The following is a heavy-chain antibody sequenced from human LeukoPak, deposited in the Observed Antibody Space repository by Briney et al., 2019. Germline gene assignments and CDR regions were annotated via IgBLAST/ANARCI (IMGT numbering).Heavy chain of an antibody. CDR2: IYYSGST. J-gene: IGHJ1*01. V-gene: IGHV4-31*03. CDR1: GGSISSGGYY. CDR3: ARVYYDSSGYTYFQH. D-gene: IGHD3-22*01. Sequence: SETLSLTCTVSGGSISSGGYYWSWIRQHPGKGLEWIGYIYYSGSTYYNPSLKSRVTISVDTSKNQFSLKLSSVTAADTAVYYCARVYYDSSGYTYFQHWGQGTLVTVSS.